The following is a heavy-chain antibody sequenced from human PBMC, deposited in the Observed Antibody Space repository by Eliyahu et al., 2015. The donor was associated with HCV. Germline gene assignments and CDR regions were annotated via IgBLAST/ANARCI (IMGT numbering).Heavy chain of an antibody. V-gene: IGHV1-69*06. CDR1: GGTFSSYA. D-gene: IGHD2-2*01. J-gene: IGHJ6*02. CDR3: ARVNIVVVPAATRLHYYYGMDV. Sequence: QVQLVQSGAEVKKPGSSVKVSCKASGGTFSSYAISWVRQAPGQGLEWMGGIIPIFGTANYAQKFQGRVTITADKSTSTAYMELSSLRSEDTAVYYCARVNIVVVPAATRLHYYYGMDVWGQGTTVTVSS. CDR2: IIPIFGTA.